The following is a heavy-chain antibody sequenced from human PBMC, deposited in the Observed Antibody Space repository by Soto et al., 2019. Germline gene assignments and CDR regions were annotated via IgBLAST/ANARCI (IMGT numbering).Heavy chain of an antibody. CDR1: GFTFSSYG. J-gene: IGHJ4*02. Sequence: HPXGSLRLSCAASGFTFSSYGMHWVRQAPGKGLEWVAVIWYDGSNKYYADSVKGRFTISRDNSKNTLYLQMNSLRAEDTAVYYCARDIVGATTSGSYCWGQGTLVTVSS. CDR2: IWYDGSNK. V-gene: IGHV3-33*01. CDR3: ARDIVGATTSGSYC. D-gene: IGHD1-26*01.